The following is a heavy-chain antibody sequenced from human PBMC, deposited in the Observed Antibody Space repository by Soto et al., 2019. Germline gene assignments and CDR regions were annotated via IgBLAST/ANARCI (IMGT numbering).Heavy chain of an antibody. D-gene: IGHD2-15*01. Sequence: SVKVSCKASGGTFSSYAISWVRQAPGQGLEWMGGIIPIFGTANYAQKFQGRVTITADESTSTAYMELSSLRSEDTAVYYCARAPYCSGGSCYSGQRWFDPWGQGXLVTVYS. CDR1: GGTFSSYA. CDR3: ARAPYCSGGSCYSGQRWFDP. V-gene: IGHV1-69*13. J-gene: IGHJ5*02. CDR2: IIPIFGTA.